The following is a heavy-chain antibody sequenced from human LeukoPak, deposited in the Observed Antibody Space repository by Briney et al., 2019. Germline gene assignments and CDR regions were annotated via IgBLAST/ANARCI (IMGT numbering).Heavy chain of an antibody. CDR2: INPNSGGT. CDR1: GYTFTSYY. V-gene: IGHV1-2*02. D-gene: IGHD3-10*01. CDR3: ARDPRLDYYGSGSYPY. Sequence: WASVKVSCKASGYTFTSYYMHWVRQAPGQGLEWMGWINPNSGGTNYAQKFQGRVTMTRDTSISTAYMELSRLRSDDTAVYYCARDPRLDYYGSGSYPYWGQGTLVTVSS. J-gene: IGHJ4*02.